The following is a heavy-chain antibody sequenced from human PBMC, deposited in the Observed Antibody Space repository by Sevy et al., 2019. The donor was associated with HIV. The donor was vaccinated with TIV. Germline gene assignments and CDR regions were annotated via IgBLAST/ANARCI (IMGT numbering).Heavy chain of an antibody. CDR3: ARDSPGYGGYNY. J-gene: IGHJ4*02. V-gene: IGHV3-7*01. CDR2: IKEDGSAK. Sequence: GGSLRLSCAASRFTFNTYWMSWVRQAPGKGLEWVGNIKEDGSAKYYADSVKGRFTISRDNAKNSLYLQMNSRRVEDTAVYYCARDSPGYGGYNYWGQGTLVTVSS. D-gene: IGHD1-26*01. CDR1: RFTFNTYW.